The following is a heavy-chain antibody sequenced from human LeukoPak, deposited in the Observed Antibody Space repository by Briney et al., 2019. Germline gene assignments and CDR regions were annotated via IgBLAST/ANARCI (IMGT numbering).Heavy chain of an antibody. D-gene: IGHD6-6*01. Sequence: ASAKVSCKASGYTFTGYYMHWVRQAPGQGLEWMGWINPNSGDTNYAQKFQGRVTMTRDTSISTAYMELSRLRSDDTAVYYCARVGGIAARPGKWFDPWGQGTMVTVSS. CDR2: INPNSGDT. CDR1: GYTFTGYY. CDR3: ARVGGIAARPGKWFDP. J-gene: IGHJ5*02. V-gene: IGHV1-2*02.